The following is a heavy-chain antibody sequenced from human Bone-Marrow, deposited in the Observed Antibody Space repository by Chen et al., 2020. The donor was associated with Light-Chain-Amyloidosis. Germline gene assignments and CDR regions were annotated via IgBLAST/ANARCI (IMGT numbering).Heavy chain of an antibody. CDR1: GDSIGTGAFY. V-gene: IGHV4-31*03. CDR2: IHDLGRIP. J-gene: IGHJ5*02. CDR3: ARMPYDSGDYVFFDP. D-gene: IGHD5-12*01. Sequence: VQLQASGPGLVKPSQTLSLTCTVSGDSIGTGAFYWSWLRQYPGGGLEWIGYIHDLGRIPNYNPSLRSRAIVSADTSKNQVSLRLVTAADTAVYFCARMPYDSGDYVFFDPWGQGILVTVST.